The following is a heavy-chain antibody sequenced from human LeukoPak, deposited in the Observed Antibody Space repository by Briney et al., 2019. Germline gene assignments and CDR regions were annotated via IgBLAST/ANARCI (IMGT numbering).Heavy chain of an antibody. CDR3: ARVRYGELDV. V-gene: IGHV3-23*01. CDR1: GFTFSSYA. Sequence: GGSLRLSCAASGFTFSSYAMGWVRQAPGKGLEWVSSMSGSGGSTYYADSVKGRFTISRDDSKNTLYLQMNSLRAEDTAVYYCARVRYGELDVWGQGTTVTVSS. D-gene: IGHD4-17*01. J-gene: IGHJ6*02. CDR2: MSGSGGST.